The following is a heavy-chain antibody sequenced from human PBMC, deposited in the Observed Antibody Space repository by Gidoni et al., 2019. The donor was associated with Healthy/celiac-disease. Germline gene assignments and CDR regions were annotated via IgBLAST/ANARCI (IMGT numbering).Heavy chain of an antibody. CDR2: IYPGDSDT. CDR3: ARGGHRSAYTEPNWFDP. V-gene: IGHV5-51*01. J-gene: IGHJ5*02. CDR1: GYSFTSYW. Sequence: EVQLVQSGAEVKKPGESLKISWKGSGYSFTSYWIGWVRQMPGKGLEWMWIIYPGDSDTRYSPSFQGQVTISADKSISTAYLQWSSLKASDTAMYYCARGGHRSAYTEPNWFDPWGQGTLVTVSS. D-gene: IGHD5-18*01.